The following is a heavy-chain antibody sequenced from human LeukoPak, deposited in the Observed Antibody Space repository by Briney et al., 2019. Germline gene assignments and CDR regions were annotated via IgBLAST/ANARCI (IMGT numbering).Heavy chain of an antibody. CDR3: AKGLEQWLVPAAFDI. CDR1: GCTFSSYA. V-gene: IGHV3-23*01. CDR2: ISGSGGST. D-gene: IGHD6-19*01. J-gene: IGHJ3*02. Sequence: PGGSLRLSWAASGCTFSSYAMSWVRQAPGKGLEWVSAISGSGGSTYYADSVKGRFTISRDNSKNTLYLQMNSLRAEDTAVYYCAKGLEQWLVPAAFDIWGQGTMVTVSS.